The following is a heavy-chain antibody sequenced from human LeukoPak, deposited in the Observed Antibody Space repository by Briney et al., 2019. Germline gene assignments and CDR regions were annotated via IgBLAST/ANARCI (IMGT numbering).Heavy chain of an antibody. J-gene: IGHJ4*02. CDR3: ARELAVAGTNY. D-gene: IGHD6-19*01. CDR2: ISYDGSNK. CDR1: GFTFSSYA. Sequence: PGGSLRLSCAASGFTFSSYAMHWVRQAPGKGLEWVAVISYDGSNKYYADSVKGRFTISRDNSKNTLYLQMNSLRAEDTAVYYCARELAVAGTNYWGQGTLVTVSS. V-gene: IGHV3-30*14.